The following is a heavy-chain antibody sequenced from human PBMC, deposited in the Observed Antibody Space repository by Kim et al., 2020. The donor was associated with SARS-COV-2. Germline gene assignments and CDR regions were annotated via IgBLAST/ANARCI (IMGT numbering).Heavy chain of an antibody. V-gene: IGHV3-48*02. J-gene: IGHJ4*02. CDR3: ARASQYYDFWSGSPMYYFGS. D-gene: IGHD3-3*01. CDR1: GFTFSSYS. CDR2: ISCSSSTI. Sequence: GGSLRLSCAASGFTFSSYSMNWVRQAPGKGLEWVAYISCSSSTIYYADSVKGRFTISRDNAKNSLYLQMNSLRDEDTAVYYCARASQYYDFWSGSPMYYFGSWGQGTLVTVSS.